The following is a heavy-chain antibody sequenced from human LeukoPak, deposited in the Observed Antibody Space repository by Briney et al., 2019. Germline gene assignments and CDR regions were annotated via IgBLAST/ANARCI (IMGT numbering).Heavy chain of an antibody. CDR2: IYYSGST. J-gene: IGHJ4*02. Sequence: SETLSLTCTVSGGSISSGDYYWSWIRQPPGKGLEWIGYIYYSGSTYYNPSLKSRVTISVDTSKNQFSLKLSSVTAADTAVYYCARVVGDSSGYYYVGGPYYFDYWGQGTLVTVS. D-gene: IGHD3-22*01. CDR1: GGSISSGDYY. CDR3: ARVVGDSSGYYYVGGPYYFDY. V-gene: IGHV4-30-4*08.